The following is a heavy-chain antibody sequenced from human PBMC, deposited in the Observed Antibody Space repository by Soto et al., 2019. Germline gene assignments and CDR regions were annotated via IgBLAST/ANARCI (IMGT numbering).Heavy chain of an antibody. V-gene: IGHV3-9*01. CDR1: GFTVDDYA. D-gene: IGHD4-17*01. CDR2: ISWNSETI. Sequence: EVQLVESGGGLVQPGRSLRLSCAASGFTVDDYAMHWVRQAPGKGLEWVSGISWNSETIDYADSVKGRFTISRDNPKSSLFLQINSLRPDDTALYYCAKDMKWGGMTTIHYFDSWGQGTLVTVSS. J-gene: IGHJ4*02. CDR3: AKDMKWGGMTTIHYFDS.